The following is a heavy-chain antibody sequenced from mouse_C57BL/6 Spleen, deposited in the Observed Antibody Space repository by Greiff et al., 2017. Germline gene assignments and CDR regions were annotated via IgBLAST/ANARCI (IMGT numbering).Heavy chain of an antibody. Sequence: EVKLQESGGGLVQPGGSMKLSCAASGFTFSDAWMDWVRQSPEKGLEWVAEIRNKANNHATYYAESVKGRFTISRDDSKSSVYLQMNSLRAEDTGIYYCTRRNWEGYFDYWGQGTTLTVSS. CDR3: TRRNWEGYFDY. CDR1: GFTFSDAW. CDR2: IRNKANNHAT. D-gene: IGHD4-1*01. J-gene: IGHJ2*01. V-gene: IGHV6-6*01.